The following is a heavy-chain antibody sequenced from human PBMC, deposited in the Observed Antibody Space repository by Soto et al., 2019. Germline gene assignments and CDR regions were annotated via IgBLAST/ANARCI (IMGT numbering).Heavy chain of an antibody. Sequence: GASVKVSCKASGYTFTGYYMHWVRQAPGQGLEWMGWINPNSGGTNYAQKFQGWVTMTRDTSISTAYMELSRLRSDDTAVYYCAKGTYSSSAFENYDYYDMDVWSKGTKVTVYS. CDR2: INPNSGGT. CDR1: GYTFTGYY. J-gene: IGHJ6*03. D-gene: IGHD6-6*01. CDR3: AKGTYSSSAFENYDYYDMDV. V-gene: IGHV1-2*04.